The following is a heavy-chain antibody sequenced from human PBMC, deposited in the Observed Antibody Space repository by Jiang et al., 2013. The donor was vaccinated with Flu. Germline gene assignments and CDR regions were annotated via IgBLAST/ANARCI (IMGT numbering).Heavy chain of an antibody. D-gene: IGHD1-1*01. CDR3: ASGLTGTIDY. J-gene: IGHJ4*02. Sequence: SLKSRVTISVDTSKNQXSLKLSSVTAADTAVYYCASGLTGTIDYWGQGTLVTVSS. V-gene: IGHV4-39*01.